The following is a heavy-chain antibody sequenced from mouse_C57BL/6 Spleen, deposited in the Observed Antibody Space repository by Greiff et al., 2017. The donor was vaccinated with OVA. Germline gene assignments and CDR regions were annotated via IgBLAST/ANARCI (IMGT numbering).Heavy chain of an antibody. V-gene: IGHV1-52*01. J-gene: IGHJ4*01. Sequence: QVQLQQSGAELVRPGSSVKLSCKASGYTLTSYWMHWVKQRPIQGLEWIGNIDPSDSETHYNQKFKDKATLTVDKSSSTAYMQLSSLTSEDSAVYYCARCSLYGNFPYAMDYWGQGTSVTVSS. CDR3: ARCSLYGNFPYAMDY. CDR2: IDPSDSET. CDR1: GYTLTSYW. D-gene: IGHD2-10*02.